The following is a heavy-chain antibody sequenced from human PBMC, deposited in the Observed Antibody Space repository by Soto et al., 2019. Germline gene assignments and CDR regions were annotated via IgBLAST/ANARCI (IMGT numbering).Heavy chain of an antibody. D-gene: IGHD3-16*01. J-gene: IGHJ5*02. V-gene: IGHV3-9*02. Sequence: VQLVESGGGLVKPGGSLRLSCAASGFTSDDHGMHWVRQAPGKGLEWVSGIIWNNGNTGYADSVKGRFTISRDNAKKLLFLQMNSLRAEDTALYYCVKDIEPGGAHHWGQGTLVTVSS. CDR3: VKDIEPGGAHH. CDR2: IIWNNGNT. CDR1: GFTSDDHG.